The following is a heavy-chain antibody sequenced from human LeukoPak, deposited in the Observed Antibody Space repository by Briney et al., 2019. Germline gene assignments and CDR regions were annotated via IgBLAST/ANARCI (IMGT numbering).Heavy chain of an antibody. CDR2: IYYSGST. CDR1: GGSISSGDYY. CDR3: ARQLLLPSSGYDAYYYGMDV. D-gene: IGHD5-12*01. Sequence: SETLSLTCTVSGGSISSGDYYWSWIRQPPGKGLEWIGYIYYSGSTYYNPSLKSRVTISVDTSKNQFSLKLTSVTAADTAVYFCARQLLLPSSGYDAYYYGMDVWGQGTTVTVSS. J-gene: IGHJ6*02. V-gene: IGHV4-30-4*01.